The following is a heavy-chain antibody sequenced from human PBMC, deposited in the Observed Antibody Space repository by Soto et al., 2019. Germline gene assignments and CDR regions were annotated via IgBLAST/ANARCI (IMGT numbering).Heavy chain of an antibody. Sequence: EVQLLESVGGLVQPGGSLRLSCAASGFTFSSYAMSWVRQAPGKGLEWVSAISDSFSTYYADSLKGRFTISRDNSKNTLYLQMNSLRAEDTAVYYCAQRGYSSGEDYWGQGTLVTVSS. CDR2: ISDSFST. J-gene: IGHJ4*02. V-gene: IGHV3-23*01. CDR3: AQRGYSSGEDY. D-gene: IGHD5-18*01. CDR1: GFTFSSYA.